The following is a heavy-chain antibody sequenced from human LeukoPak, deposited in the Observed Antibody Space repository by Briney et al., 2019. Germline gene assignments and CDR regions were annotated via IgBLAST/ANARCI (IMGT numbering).Heavy chain of an antibody. J-gene: IGHJ6*02. D-gene: IGHD6-13*01. Sequence: GGSLRLSCAASGFTFSSYAMSWVRQAPGKGLEWVSAISGSGGSTYYADSVKGRFTISRDNSKNTLYLQMNSLRAEDTAVYYCAKASGSAAAGYDYYGMDVWGQGTTVTVSS. CDR2: ISGSGGST. CDR1: GFTFSSYA. V-gene: IGHV3-23*01. CDR3: AKASGSAAAGYDYYGMDV.